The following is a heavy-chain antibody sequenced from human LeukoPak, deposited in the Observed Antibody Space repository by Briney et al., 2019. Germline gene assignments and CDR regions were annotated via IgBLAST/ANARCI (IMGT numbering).Heavy chain of an antibody. J-gene: IGHJ3*02. D-gene: IGHD1-26*01. CDR3: ARVGPGGPRRAFDI. V-gene: IGHV1-46*01. CDR1: GDTFTNYF. Sequence: ASVKVSCKASGDTFTNYFMHWVRQAPGQGLEWMGIINPSGGSTSYAQKFQGRVTMTRDLSTSTVNMELSSLRSEDTAVYYCARVGPGGPRRAFDIWGQGTMVTVSS. CDR2: INPSGGST.